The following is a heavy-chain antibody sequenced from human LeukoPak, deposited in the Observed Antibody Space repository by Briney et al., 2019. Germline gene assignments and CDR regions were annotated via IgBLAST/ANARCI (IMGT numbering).Heavy chain of an antibody. Sequence: KPSETLSLTCNVSGDSINHYYWSWIRQPAGKGLEWIGLIYSSGLTTYNPSLKSRVTMSVDTSKNQLSLKLNSVTAADSAVYYCARGGKQWLEKDYWGQGTLVTVSS. D-gene: IGHD6-19*01. CDR3: ARGGKQWLEKDY. CDR1: GDSINHYY. J-gene: IGHJ4*02. V-gene: IGHV4-4*07. CDR2: IYSSGLT.